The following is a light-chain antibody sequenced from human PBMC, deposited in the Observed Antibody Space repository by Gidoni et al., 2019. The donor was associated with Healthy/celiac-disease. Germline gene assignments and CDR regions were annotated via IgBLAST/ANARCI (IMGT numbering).Light chain of an antibody. CDR3: NSRDSSGNHVV. CDR2: GKT. J-gene: IGLJ2*01. CDR1: SLRSSY. Sequence: SSELNQDPAVSVALGQTVRLTCQGDSLRSSYASWYQQKPGQAPLLVIYGKTNRPSGIQDRFSGSSSGNTASLTITGAQAEEEADYYGNSRDSSGNHVVFGGGTKLTVL. V-gene: IGLV3-19*01.